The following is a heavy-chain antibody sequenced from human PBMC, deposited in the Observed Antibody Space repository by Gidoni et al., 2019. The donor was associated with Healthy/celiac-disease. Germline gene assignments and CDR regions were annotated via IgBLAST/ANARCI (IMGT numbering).Heavy chain of an antibody. CDR2: VKSDGSST. D-gene: IGHD6-19*01. CDR3: AREVRIAVAGLDY. CDR1: GFTFSSYW. Sequence: EVQLVESGGGLVQPGESLRLCCAPSGFTFSSYWMHWVRPAPGKGLLWVSRVKSDGSSTSYADSVKGRFTIPRDNAKNTLYLQMNRLRSEDTAVYYCAREVRIAVAGLDYWGQGTLVTVSS. J-gene: IGHJ4*02. V-gene: IGHV3-74*01.